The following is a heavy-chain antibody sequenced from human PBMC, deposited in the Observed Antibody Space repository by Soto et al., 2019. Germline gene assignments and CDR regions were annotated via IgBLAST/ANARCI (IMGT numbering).Heavy chain of an antibody. Sequence: PGGSLRLSCAASGFTFSSYAMSWVRQAPGKGLEWVSAISGSGGSTYYADSVKGRFAISRDNSKNTLYLQMNSLRAEDTAVYYCAKKVWGIVATNSQTEPTWYFDYWGQGTLVTVSS. CDR3: AKKVWGIVATNSQTEPTWYFDY. J-gene: IGHJ4*02. CDR2: ISGSGGST. CDR1: GFTFSSYA. D-gene: IGHD5-12*01. V-gene: IGHV3-23*01.